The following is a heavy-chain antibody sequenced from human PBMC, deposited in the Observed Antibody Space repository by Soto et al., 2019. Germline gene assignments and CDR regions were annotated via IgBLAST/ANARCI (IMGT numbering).Heavy chain of an antibody. CDR3: ASSPAYDYGDYASEFFNWFDP. V-gene: IGHV3-53*05. CDR1: GFTVSSKY. Sequence: GGSLRLSCAASGFTVSSKYRSWVRQAPGKGLEWVSLIQSGGPTYYADSVKGRFTISRDTSENTLHLQMDSLRAEDTAVYYCASSPAYDYGDYASEFFNWFDPWGQGTLVTVSS. J-gene: IGHJ5*02. D-gene: IGHD4-17*01. CDR2: IQSGGPT.